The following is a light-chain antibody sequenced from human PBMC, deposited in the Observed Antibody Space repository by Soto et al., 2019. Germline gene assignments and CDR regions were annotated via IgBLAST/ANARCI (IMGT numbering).Light chain of an antibody. CDR1: ENLNTN. CDR2: GAS. V-gene: IGKV3-15*01. J-gene: IGKJ4*01. Sequence: EIVMTQSPGTLSVSPGERATLSCRASENLNTNLAWYQQRPGQAPRLLIYGASTRATGVPARFTGSGSGTDFTLTISSLQFEDFAVYYCQQYSNWPPLTFGGGTKVEI. CDR3: QQYSNWPPLT.